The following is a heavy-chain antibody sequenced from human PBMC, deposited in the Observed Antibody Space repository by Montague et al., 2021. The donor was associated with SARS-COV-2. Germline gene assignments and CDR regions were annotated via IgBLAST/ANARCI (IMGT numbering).Heavy chain of an antibody. CDR1: GGSISSYY. D-gene: IGHD2-15*01. J-gene: IGHJ5*02. V-gene: IGHV4-4*07. Sequence: SETLSLTCTVSGGSISSYYWSWIRQPAGKGLEWIGRIYTSGSTXXXPSXXXRVSISVDTSKNQFSLRLSSVTSADTAVYYCARHRRGGLVVAAPNWFDPWGQGTLVTVSS. CDR2: IYTSGST. CDR3: ARHRRGGLVVAAPNWFDP.